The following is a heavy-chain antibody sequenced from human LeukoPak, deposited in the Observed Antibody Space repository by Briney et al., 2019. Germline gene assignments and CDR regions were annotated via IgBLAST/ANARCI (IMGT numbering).Heavy chain of an antibody. CDR1: GGSISSSSYY. D-gene: IGHD3-22*01. V-gene: IGHV4-39*01. Sequence: SETLSLTCTVSGGSISSSSYYWGWIRQPPGKGLEWIGSIYYSGSTYYNPSLKSRVTISVDTSKNQFFLKLSSVTAADTAVYYCARSTYYYDSSGYYLNPFDYWGQGTLVTVSS. CDR3: ARSTYYYDSSGYYLNPFDY. J-gene: IGHJ4*02. CDR2: IYYSGST.